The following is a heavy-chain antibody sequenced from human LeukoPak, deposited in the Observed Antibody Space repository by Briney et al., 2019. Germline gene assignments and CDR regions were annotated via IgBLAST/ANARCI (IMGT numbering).Heavy chain of an antibody. J-gene: IGHJ4*02. Sequence: SKTLSLTCGVSGGSIISSSYYWGWIRQPPGKGLEWIASMFYSGNTYYNPSLKSRVTMSVDTTENQFSLKLSSVTAADTAVYYCARHVVGNYDLLSFDYWGQGSLVTVSS. CDR2: MFYSGNT. CDR3: ARHVVGNYDLLSFDY. D-gene: IGHD2-21*01. CDR1: GGSIISSSYY. V-gene: IGHV4-39*01.